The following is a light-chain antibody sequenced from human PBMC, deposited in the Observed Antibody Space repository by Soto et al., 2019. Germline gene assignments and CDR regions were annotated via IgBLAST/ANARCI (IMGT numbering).Light chain of an antibody. CDR2: EAS. J-gene: IGLJ3*02. CDR1: NSDVGSHNF. Sequence: QSALTQPASVSGSPGQSITISCTGTNSDVGSHNFVFWYQQYPGKAPKPLIYEASKRPSGLSNRFSGSKSGNTASLTISGLQAEDEADYYCCSLTNGATWVFGGGTKLTVL. V-gene: IGLV2-23*01. CDR3: CSLTNGATWV.